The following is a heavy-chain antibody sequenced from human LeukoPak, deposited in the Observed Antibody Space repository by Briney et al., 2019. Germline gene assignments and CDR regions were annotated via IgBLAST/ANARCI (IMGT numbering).Heavy chain of an antibody. CDR1: GFTFSSYA. D-gene: IGHD3-16*01. J-gene: IGHJ4*02. Sequence: GGSLRLSCAASGFTFSSYAIHWVRQAPGKGPEWVSAISVRGGGTYYADSVKGRFTISRDNSKNTLYLQMNSLRAEDTAVYYCAKGGPYYDHEFDFWGQGVLVTVSS. CDR3: AKGGPYYDHEFDF. V-gene: IGHV3-23*01. CDR2: ISVRGGGT.